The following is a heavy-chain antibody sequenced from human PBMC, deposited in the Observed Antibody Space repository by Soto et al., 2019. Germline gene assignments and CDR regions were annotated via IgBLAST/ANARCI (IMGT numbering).Heavy chain of an antibody. CDR1: GFTFSSYD. J-gene: IGHJ4*02. V-gene: IGHV3-13*01. CDR2: IGTAGDT. CDR3: ASLSWDDWNDVDYFDY. D-gene: IGHD1-1*01. Sequence: GGSLRLSCAASGFTFSSYDMHWVRQATGKGLEWVSAIGTAGDTYYPGSVKGRFTISRENAKNSLYLQMNSLRAEDTAVYYCASLSWDDWNDVDYFDYWGQGTLVTVSS.